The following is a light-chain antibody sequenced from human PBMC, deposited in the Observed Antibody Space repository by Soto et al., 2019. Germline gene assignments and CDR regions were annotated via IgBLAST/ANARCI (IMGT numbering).Light chain of an antibody. Sequence: EIVLTQSPGTLSVSPGERATLSCRASQRVSSKLAWYQQKPGQAPRLLFYGASTGATGIPARFSGSGSETEFTLSISSLQSEDFAVDYCQQYNNWPGTFGKGTKVEIK. V-gene: IGKV3-15*01. CDR2: GAS. CDR3: QQYNNWPGT. CDR1: QRVSSK. J-gene: IGKJ1*01.